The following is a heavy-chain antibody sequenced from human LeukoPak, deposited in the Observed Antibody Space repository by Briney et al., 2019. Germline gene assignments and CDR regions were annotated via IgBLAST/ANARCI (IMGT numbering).Heavy chain of an antibody. D-gene: IGHD4-23*01. CDR1: GGSTSSSSYY. J-gene: IGHJ5*02. V-gene: IGHV4-39*01. Sequence: SETLSLTCTVSGGSTSSSSYYWGWIRQPPGKGPEWIGSIYYSGSTYYNPSLKSRVTISVDTSKNQFSLKLSSVTAADTAVYYCARRDGNAGVGFDPWGQGTLVTVSS. CDR3: ARRDGNAGVGFDP. CDR2: IYYSGST.